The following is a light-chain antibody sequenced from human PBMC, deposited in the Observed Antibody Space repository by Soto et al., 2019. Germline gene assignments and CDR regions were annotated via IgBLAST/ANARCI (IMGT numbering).Light chain of an antibody. CDR1: PGIRSA. J-gene: IGKJ3*01. Sequence: AIRLTQSPSSLSAYVGDSVSITCRARPGIRSAVAWYQQKPGRPPKLLIYDASILEVGVPSRFSGSRSGTDFILTVSSLQPEEFATDYCQQFYDYPFTFGPGTKVYIK. V-gene: IGKV1D-13*01. CDR2: DAS. CDR3: QQFYDYPFT.